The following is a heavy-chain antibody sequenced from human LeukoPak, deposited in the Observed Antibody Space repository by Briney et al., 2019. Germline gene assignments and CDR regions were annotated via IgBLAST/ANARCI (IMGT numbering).Heavy chain of an antibody. D-gene: IGHD1-26*01. CDR1: GFPFSSYP. CDR3: ATSIVGLTYDEHFQH. J-gene: IGHJ1*01. Sequence: GGSLRLSCAGSGFPFSSYPISWVRQPPGKGLEWVSAITASGDSTYSADSVKGRFTISRDNSRNTLFLEMSSLRAEDTAVYYCATSIVGLTYDEHFQHWGQGTLVTVSS. CDR2: ITASGDST. V-gene: IGHV3-23*01.